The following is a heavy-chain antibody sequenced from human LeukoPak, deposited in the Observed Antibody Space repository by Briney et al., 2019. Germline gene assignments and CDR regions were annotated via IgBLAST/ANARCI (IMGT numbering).Heavy chain of an antibody. CDR2: IYYSGST. Sequence: PSETLSLTCTVSGGSISSSSYYWSWIRQPPGKGLEWIGYIYYSGSTNYNPSLKSRVTISVDTSKNQFSLKLSSVTAADTAVYYCASTPSYGGNLYNWFDPWGQGTLVTVSS. CDR1: GGSISSSSYY. D-gene: IGHD4-23*01. J-gene: IGHJ5*02. V-gene: IGHV4-61*01. CDR3: ASTPSYGGNLYNWFDP.